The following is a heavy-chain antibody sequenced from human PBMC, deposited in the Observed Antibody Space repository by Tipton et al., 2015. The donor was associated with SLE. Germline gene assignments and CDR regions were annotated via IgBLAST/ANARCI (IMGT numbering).Heavy chain of an antibody. D-gene: IGHD4-17*01. Sequence: SLRLSCAASGFTFSSYAMSWVRQAPGKGLEWVSSISSSSSYIYYADSVKGRFTISRDNAKNSLYLQMNSLRAEDTAVYYCARAALRSWDSQHWGQGTLVTVSS. CDR2: ISSSSSYI. CDR3: ARAALRSWDSQH. V-gene: IGHV3-21*01. CDR1: GFTFSSYA. J-gene: IGHJ1*01.